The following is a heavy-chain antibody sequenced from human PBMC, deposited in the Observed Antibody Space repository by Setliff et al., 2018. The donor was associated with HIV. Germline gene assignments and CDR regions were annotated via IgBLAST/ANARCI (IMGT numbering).Heavy chain of an antibody. V-gene: IGHV4-38-2*01. D-gene: IGHD3-3*01. J-gene: IGHJ6*03. CDR2: IYHSGST. Sequence: NPSETLSLTCAVSGYSISSGYYWGWIRQPPGKGLEWIGSIYHSGSTYYNPSLKSRVTISVDTSKNQFSLKLSSVTAADTAVYYCARQGTAEFWRGYYYYYYMDVWGKGTTVTVSS. CDR1: GYSISSGYY. CDR3: ARQGTAEFWRGYYYYYYMDV.